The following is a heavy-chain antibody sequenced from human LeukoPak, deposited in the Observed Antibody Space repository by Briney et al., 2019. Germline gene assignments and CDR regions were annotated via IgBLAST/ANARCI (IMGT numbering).Heavy chain of an antibody. CDR2: ISYDGSNK. D-gene: IGHD1-26*01. CDR1: GFTFSSYG. Sequence: GGSLRLSCAASGFTFSSYGMHWVRQAPGKGLEWVAVISYDGSNKYYADSVKGRFTISRDNSKNTLYLQMNSLRAEDTAVYYCAKDTSGSYLTTSYYFDYWGQGTLVTVSS. V-gene: IGHV3-30*18. J-gene: IGHJ4*02. CDR3: AKDTSGSYLTTSYYFDY.